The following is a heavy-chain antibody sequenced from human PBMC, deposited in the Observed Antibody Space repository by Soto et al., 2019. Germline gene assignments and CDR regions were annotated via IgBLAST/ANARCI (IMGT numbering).Heavy chain of an antibody. J-gene: IGHJ6*02. Sequence: ASVEVSCKASGYTFTSYGMHWVRQAPGQRPEWMGWINACHGNTKYSQMFQGRVTITRETSARTAYMELSSLRSEDTAVYYCARDRKGDSSSHAPRYYCMDVWGQGTTVTVSS. D-gene: IGHD6-13*01. CDR1: GYTFTSYG. CDR2: INACHGNT. V-gene: IGHV1-3*01. CDR3: ARDRKGDSSSHAPRYYCMDV.